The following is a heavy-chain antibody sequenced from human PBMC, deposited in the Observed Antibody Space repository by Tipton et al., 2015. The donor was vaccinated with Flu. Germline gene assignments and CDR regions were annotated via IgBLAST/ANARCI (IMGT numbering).Heavy chain of an antibody. Sequence: TLSLTCTVSGYSISSGYYWGWIRQPPGKGLEWIGSIYHSGSTYCNPSLKSRVTISVDTSKNQFSLKLGSVTAADTAVYYCARGGIVGATDHWGQGTLVTVSS. CDR2: IYHSGST. J-gene: IGHJ4*02. CDR1: GYSISSGYY. V-gene: IGHV4-38-2*02. CDR3: ARGGIVGATDH. D-gene: IGHD1-26*01.